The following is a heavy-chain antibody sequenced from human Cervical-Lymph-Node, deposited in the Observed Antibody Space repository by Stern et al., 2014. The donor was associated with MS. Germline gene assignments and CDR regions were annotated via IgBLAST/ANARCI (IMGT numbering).Heavy chain of an antibody. CDR3: ARAGTTVTTTHILDY. CDR2: ISAYNGNT. CDR1: GYTFTTYG. Sequence: QVQLVQSGAEVKKPGASVKVSCKASGYTFTTYGISSVRQAPGQGLEWMGWISAYNGNTRYAQKLQGRVTMTTDTSTSTAYMELRSLRSDDTAVYYCARAGTTVTTTHILDYWGQGTLVTVSS. D-gene: IGHD4-11*01. V-gene: IGHV1-18*01. J-gene: IGHJ4*02.